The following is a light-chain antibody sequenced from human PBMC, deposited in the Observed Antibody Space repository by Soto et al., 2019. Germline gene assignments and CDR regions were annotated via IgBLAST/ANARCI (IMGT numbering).Light chain of an antibody. J-gene: IGLJ1*01. V-gene: IGLV2-23*01. CDR3: CSYAGSTSYV. CDR2: EGI. CDR1: SSDVGSSNL. Sequence: QSARTQPASVSGSPGQSSTISCAGTSSDVGSSNLVSWYLHHPGKVPKLIIFEGIKRPSDISSRFSGSKSGNTASLTISGLQAEEEADYYCCSYAGSTSYVFGSGTKVTVL.